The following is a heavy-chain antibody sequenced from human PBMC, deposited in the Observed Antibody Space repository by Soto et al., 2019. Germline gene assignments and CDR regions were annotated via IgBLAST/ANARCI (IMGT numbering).Heavy chain of an antibody. CDR2: IHHSGDI. CDR3: ARRSSGSYGWFDP. J-gene: IGHJ5*02. Sequence: SETLSLTCAVSGYSISSGHYWGWIRQPPGKGLEWIGSIHHSGDIYYNPSLKSRVNISVDTPNNQFSLKLSSVTAADTAIYYCARRSSGSYGWFDPWGQGTRVTVSS. CDR1: GYSISSGHY. V-gene: IGHV4-38-2*01. D-gene: IGHD1-26*01.